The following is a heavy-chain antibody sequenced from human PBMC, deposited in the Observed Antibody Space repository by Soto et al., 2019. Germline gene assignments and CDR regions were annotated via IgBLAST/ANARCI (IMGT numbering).Heavy chain of an antibody. J-gene: IGHJ6*03. V-gene: IGHV1-8*01. D-gene: IGHD1-7*01. CDR1: GYTFTSYD. CDR2: MNPNSGNT. Sequence: ASVKVSCXASGYTFTSYDINWVRQATGQGLEWMGWMNPNSGNTGYAQKFQGRVTMTRNTSISTAYMELSSLRSEDTAVYYCAREAHNWNYDYYYYYMDVWGKGTTVTVSS. CDR3: AREAHNWNYDYYYYYMDV.